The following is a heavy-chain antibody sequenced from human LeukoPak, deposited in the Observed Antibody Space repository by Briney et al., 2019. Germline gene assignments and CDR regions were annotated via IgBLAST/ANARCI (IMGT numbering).Heavy chain of an antibody. D-gene: IGHD2/OR15-2a*01. V-gene: IGHV3-64D*06. J-gene: IGHJ4*02. CDR2: ISSNGGGT. Sequence: GGSLRLSCSASGFTFSSYAMHWVRQAPGKGLEYVSAISSNGGGTYYADSVKGRFTISRDNSKNTLYLQMSSLRAEDTAVYLCVKDLRSDFMGVLSRYLSYWGQGTLVTVSS. CDR1: GFTFSSYA. CDR3: VKDLRSDFMGVLSRYLSY.